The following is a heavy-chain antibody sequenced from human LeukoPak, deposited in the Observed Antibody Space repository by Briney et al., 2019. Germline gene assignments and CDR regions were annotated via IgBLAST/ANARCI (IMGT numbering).Heavy chain of an antibody. V-gene: IGHV1-8*01. CDR1: GYTSTSYD. CDR2: MNTNSGNT. J-gene: IGHJ5*02. Sequence: ASVKVSCKTSGYTSTSYDINWVRQVTGQGLEWMGWMNTNSGNTGYAQKFRGRVTMTRDTSISTVYMELSSLTSEDTAVYYCARGRATPRIAVIGVVFRMNRFDPWGQGTLVTVSS. D-gene: IGHD3-3*01. CDR3: ARGRATPRIAVIGVVFRMNRFDP.